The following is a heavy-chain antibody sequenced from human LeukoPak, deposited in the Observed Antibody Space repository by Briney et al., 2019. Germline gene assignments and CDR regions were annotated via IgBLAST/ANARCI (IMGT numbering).Heavy chain of an antibody. CDR3: ARSPYTSGSLFYFDY. CDR2: INPSGGST. V-gene: IGHV1-46*01. D-gene: IGHD5-18*01. CDR1: GYTSTYYY. J-gene: IGHJ4*02. Sequence: ASVKVSCKSSGYTSTYYYIHWVRQAPGQGLEWMGIINPSGGSTTYAQKFQGRVTLTRDTSTSTVYMELSSLRSDDMAVYYCARSPYTSGSLFYFDYWGQGTLVTVSS.